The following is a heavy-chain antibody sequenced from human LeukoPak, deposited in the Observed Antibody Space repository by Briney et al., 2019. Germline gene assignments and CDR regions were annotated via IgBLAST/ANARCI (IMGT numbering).Heavy chain of an antibody. D-gene: IGHD2-21*02. Sequence: WGSLRLSCVASGFTFSSYWMSWVRQAPGKGLEWVANMKQDGSENYYVDSVKGRFTISRDNAKNSLYLQMNSLRAEDTAVYYCARGGDYPWYFDYWGQGTLVTFAS. J-gene: IGHJ4*02. CDR1: GFTFSSYW. V-gene: IGHV3-7*05. CDR3: ARGGDYPWYFDY. CDR2: MKQDGSEN.